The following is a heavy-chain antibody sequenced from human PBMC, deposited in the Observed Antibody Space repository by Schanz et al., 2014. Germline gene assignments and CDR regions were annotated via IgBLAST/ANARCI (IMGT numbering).Heavy chain of an antibody. CDR3: ARVGGTYYDFWSGVPPTVMHDGFDI. CDR1: GFTFSTYS. Sequence: EVQLVESGGGLVQPGGSLRLSCAASGFTFSTYSMNWVRQAPGKGLEWVSYISRSSSTIYYADSVKGRFTISRDNAKNTVYLQMNSLRAEDTALYYCARVGGTYYDFWSGVPPTVMHDGFDIWGQGTMVTVS. CDR2: ISRSSSTI. J-gene: IGHJ3*02. D-gene: IGHD3-3*01. V-gene: IGHV3-48*01.